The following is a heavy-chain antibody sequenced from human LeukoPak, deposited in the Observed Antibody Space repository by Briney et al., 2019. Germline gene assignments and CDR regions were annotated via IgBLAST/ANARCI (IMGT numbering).Heavy chain of an antibody. CDR2: IWYDGSDK. D-gene: IGHD2-8*01. Sequence: GGSLRLSCAASGFTFSDYGMHWVRQAPGKGLEWVAVIWYDGSDKYYADSVKGRFTISRDNSKNTLYLQMNGLRAEDTAVYYCARHTNGYAMVSDWFDPWGQGTLVTVSS. CDR3: ARHTNGYAMVSDWFDP. V-gene: IGHV3-33*01. CDR1: GFTFSDYG. J-gene: IGHJ5*02.